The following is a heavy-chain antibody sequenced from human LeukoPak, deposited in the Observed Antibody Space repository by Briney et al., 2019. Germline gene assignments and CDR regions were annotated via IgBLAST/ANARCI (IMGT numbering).Heavy chain of an antibody. Sequence: PSETLSLTCTVSSGSTRSSSHYWAWIRQPPGKGLEWIGNIYYSGSTYYNPALKSRVTISVDTSKSQFSLKLSSVTAADTAVYYCARQKWITMVRGVINWFDPWGQGTLVTVSS. CDR3: ARQKWITMVRGVINWFDP. J-gene: IGHJ5*02. CDR2: IYYSGST. D-gene: IGHD3-10*01. CDR1: SGSTRSSSHY. V-gene: IGHV4-39*01.